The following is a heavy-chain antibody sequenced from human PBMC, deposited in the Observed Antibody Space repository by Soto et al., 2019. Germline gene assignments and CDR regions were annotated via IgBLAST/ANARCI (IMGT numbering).Heavy chain of an antibody. CDR1: GGTFSSYA. J-gene: IGHJ6*02. CDR3: ARHLIPKYYYYYGMDV. V-gene: IGHV1-69*13. D-gene: IGHD2-2*02. Sequence: SVKVSCKASGGTFSSYAISWVRQAPGQGLEWMGGIIPIFGTANYAQKFQGRVTITADESTSTAYMELSSLRSEDTAVYYCARHLIPKYYYYYGMDVWGQGTTVTVSS. CDR2: IIPIFGTA.